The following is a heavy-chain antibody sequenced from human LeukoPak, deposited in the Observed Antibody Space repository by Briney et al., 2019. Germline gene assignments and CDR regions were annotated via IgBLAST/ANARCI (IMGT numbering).Heavy chain of an antibody. Sequence: GGSLRLSCAASGFTFSDSYMSWSRQAPGKGLEWVSYISRSSTYTNYDDSVKGRFSISRDNAKNSLYLQMNSLRDEDTAVYYCARILGLTLGYWGQGALATVAS. J-gene: IGHJ4*02. D-gene: IGHD1-14*01. CDR2: ISRSSTYT. CDR3: ARILGLTLGY. V-gene: IGHV3-11*06. CDR1: GFTFSDSY.